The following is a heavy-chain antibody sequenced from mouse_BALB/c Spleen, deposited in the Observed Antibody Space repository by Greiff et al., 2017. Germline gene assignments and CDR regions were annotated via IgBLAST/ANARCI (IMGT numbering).Heavy chain of an antibody. J-gene: IGHJ4*01. CDR1: GFTFSSFG. CDR3: AVYAMDY. CDR2: ISSGSCTI. V-gene: IGHV5-17*02. Sequence: EVQLMESGGGLVQPGGSRKLSCAASGFTFSSFGMHWVRQAPEKGLEWVAYISSGSCTIYYADTVKGRFTIYRDNPKNTLFLQMTSLRSEDTAMYYCAVYAMDYWGQGTSVTVSS.